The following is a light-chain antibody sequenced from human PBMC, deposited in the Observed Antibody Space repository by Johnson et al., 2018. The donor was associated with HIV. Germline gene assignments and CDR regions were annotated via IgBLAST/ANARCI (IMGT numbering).Light chain of an antibody. V-gene: IGLV1-51*02. CDR1: SSNIGNNY. CDR2: ENN. CDR3: GTWDTSLSKV. J-gene: IGLJ1*01. Sequence: QPVLTQPPSVSAAPGQKVTISCSGTSSNIGNNYVSWYQQLPGTAPKLLIYENNKRPSGIPDRSSGSKSGTSATLCITGLQTGAEADYDCGTWDTSLSKVFGTGRKVTV.